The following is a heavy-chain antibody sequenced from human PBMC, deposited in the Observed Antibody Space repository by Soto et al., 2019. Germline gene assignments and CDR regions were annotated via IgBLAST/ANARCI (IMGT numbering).Heavy chain of an antibody. CDR2: IYHSGNT. V-gene: IGHV4-4*02. Sequence: SVTLSLAGAVTGGSIKSRKSWSRARQHPGKGLEWIGEIYHSGNTNYNPFLKSRVTLSVDNPKNQFSLKLSFVTAADTAAYYCARGEGTTVLFGYWGRGALGAFSS. CDR3: ARGEGTTVLFGY. J-gene: IGHJ4*02. D-gene: IGHD4-4*01. CDR1: GGSIKSRKS.